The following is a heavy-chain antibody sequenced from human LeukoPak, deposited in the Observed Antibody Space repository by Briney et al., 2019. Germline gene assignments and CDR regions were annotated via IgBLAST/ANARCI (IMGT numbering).Heavy chain of an antibody. CDR1: GYSFTSYW. J-gene: IGHJ4*02. D-gene: IGHD2-2*01. CDR3: ARRQGCSSTSCPPDS. CDR2: FYPGDSDT. V-gene: IGHV5-51*01. Sequence: GESLKISCKVSGYSFTSYWIGWVRQMPGKGLEWMGIFYPGDSDTRYSPSFQGQVTMSADKSINTAYLQWSSLKASDTAMYYCARRQGCSSTSCPPDSWGQGTLVTVSS.